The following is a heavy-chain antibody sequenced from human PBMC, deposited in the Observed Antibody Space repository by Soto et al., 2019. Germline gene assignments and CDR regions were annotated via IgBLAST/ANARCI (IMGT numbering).Heavy chain of an antibody. J-gene: IGHJ6*02. CDR2: IIPIFGTA. V-gene: IGHV1-69*13. CDR3: ARVKTTVTTSRYYYYYYGMDV. CDR1: AGTFSSYA. Sequence: SLKVSCKASAGTFSSYAISWVRQAPGQGLKWMGGIIPIFGTANYAQKFQGRVTITADESTSTAYMELSSLRSEDTAVYYCARVKTTVTTSRYYYYYYGMDVWGQGTTVTVSS. D-gene: IGHD4-17*01.